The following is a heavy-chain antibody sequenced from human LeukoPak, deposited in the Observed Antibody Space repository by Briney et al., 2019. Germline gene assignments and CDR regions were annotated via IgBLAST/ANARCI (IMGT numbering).Heavy chain of an antibody. Sequence: ASVKVSCKASGYTFTGYYMHWVRQAPGQGLEWMGWIDPNSGGTNYAQKFQGRVTMTRDTSISTAYMELSRLRSDDTAVYYCARAGYCSGGSCYPAHFDYWGQGTLVTVSS. CDR2: IDPNSGGT. CDR3: ARAGYCSGGSCYPAHFDY. J-gene: IGHJ4*02. D-gene: IGHD2-15*01. CDR1: GYTFTGYY. V-gene: IGHV1-2*02.